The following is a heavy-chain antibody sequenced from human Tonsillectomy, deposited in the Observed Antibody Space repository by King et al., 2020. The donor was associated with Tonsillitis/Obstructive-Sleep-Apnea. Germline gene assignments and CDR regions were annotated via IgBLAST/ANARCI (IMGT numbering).Heavy chain of an antibody. Sequence: QLVQSGGGVVQPGRSLRLSCAASGFTFSSYAMHWVRQAPGKGLEWVAVISYDGSNKYYADSVKGRFTISRDNSKNTLYLQMNSLRAEDTAVYYCARTGILGATKLGYFDYWGQGTLVTVSS. V-gene: IGHV3-30*04. CDR1: GFTFSSYA. CDR2: ISYDGSNK. J-gene: IGHJ4*02. D-gene: IGHD1-26*01. CDR3: ARTGILGATKLGYFDY.